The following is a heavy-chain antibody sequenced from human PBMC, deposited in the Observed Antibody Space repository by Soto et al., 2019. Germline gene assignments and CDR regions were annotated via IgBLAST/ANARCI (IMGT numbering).Heavy chain of an antibody. CDR3: ARGAFGSYYVDY. D-gene: IGHD3-10*01. V-gene: IGHV3-74*01. CDR2: IKGDETTS. CDR1: GFTFTSYW. Sequence: EVQMVESGGASVQPGGSLRLSCAASGFTFTSYWIHWVRHAPGKGLLWMSRIKGDETTSSYADSVKGRFTISRDNAKNTVYLQMNSLRAEDTAVYYCARGAFGSYYVDYWGQGTLVTVSS. J-gene: IGHJ4*02.